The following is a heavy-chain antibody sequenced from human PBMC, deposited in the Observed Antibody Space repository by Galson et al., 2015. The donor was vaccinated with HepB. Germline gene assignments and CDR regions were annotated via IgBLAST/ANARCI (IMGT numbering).Heavy chain of an antibody. CDR3: ARISLGYCSSTSCPEGGDFDY. CDR1: GYSFTSYW. CDR2: IDPSDSYT. Sequence: QSGAEVKKPGESLRISCKGSGYSFTSYWISWVRQMPGKGLEWMGRIDPSDSYTNYSPSFQGHVTISADKSISTAYLQWSSLKASDTAMYYCARISLGYCSSTSCPEGGDFDYWGQGTLVTVSS. D-gene: IGHD2-2*01. J-gene: IGHJ4*02. V-gene: IGHV5-10-1*01.